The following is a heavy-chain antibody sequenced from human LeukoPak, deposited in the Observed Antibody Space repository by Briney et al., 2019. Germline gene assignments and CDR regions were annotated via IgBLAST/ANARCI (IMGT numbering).Heavy chain of an antibody. V-gene: IGHV4-59*01. Sequence: SETLSLTCTVSGGSISSYYWSWIRQPPGKGLEWIGYIYYSGSTNYNPSLKSRVTISVDTSKNQFSLKLSSVTAADAAVYYCARDGWVVTDPLDAFDIWGQGTMVTVSS. J-gene: IGHJ3*02. CDR2: IYYSGST. D-gene: IGHD2-21*02. CDR1: GGSISSYY. CDR3: ARDGWVVTDPLDAFDI.